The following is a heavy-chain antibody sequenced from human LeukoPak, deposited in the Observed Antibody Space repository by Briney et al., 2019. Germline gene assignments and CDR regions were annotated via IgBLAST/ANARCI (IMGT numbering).Heavy chain of an antibody. CDR1: GFIFSNYA. CDR2: ISDSGGGT. Sequence: PGGFLRLSCAASGFIFSNYAMTWVRQAPETGLKWVSSISDSGGGTHYADSVKGRFTISRDNSKSTLYLQMNSLRAEDTAVYYCAKDSGPGSYYPTGDEYWGQGILVTVSS. CDR3: AKDSGPGSYYPTGDEY. J-gene: IGHJ4*02. V-gene: IGHV3-23*01. D-gene: IGHD3-10*01.